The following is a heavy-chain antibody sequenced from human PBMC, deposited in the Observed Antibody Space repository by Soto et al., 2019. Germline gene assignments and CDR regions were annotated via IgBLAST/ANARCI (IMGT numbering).Heavy chain of an antibody. CDR1: GGSFSGYY. J-gene: IGHJ6*02. V-gene: IGHV4-34*01. CDR2: INHSGST. D-gene: IGHD3-22*01. CDR3: ARASGYTNYYYYGMDV. Sequence: TLSLTCAVYGGSFSGYYWSWIRQPPGKGLEWIGEINHSGSTNYNPSLKSRVTISVDTSKNQFSLKLSSVTAADTAVYYCARASGYTNYYYYGMDVWGQGTTVTVSS.